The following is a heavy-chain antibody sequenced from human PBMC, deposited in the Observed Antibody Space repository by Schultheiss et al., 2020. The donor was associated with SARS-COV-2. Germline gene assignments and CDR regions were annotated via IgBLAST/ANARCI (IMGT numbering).Heavy chain of an antibody. Sequence: SETLSLTCAVYGGSFRIYSWGWIRQPPEKGLEWIGEITHSGGSNYNQYPESRVSITVDTSTQQISLSLNSMSAADTAMYYCARRIVGSESYERRSRELHYFDSWGQGTPVTVAS. V-gene: IGHV4-34*01. CDR3: ARRIVGSESYERRSRELHYFDS. J-gene: IGHJ4*02. D-gene: IGHD3-10*01. CDR1: GGSFRIYS. CDR2: ITHSGGS.